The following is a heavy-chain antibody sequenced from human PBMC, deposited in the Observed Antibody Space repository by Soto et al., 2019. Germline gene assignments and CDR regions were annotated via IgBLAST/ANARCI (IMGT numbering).Heavy chain of an antibody. CDR2: TYYRSKWYN. D-gene: IGHD3-3*01. CDR3: ARAGDYDSWSGYTSQYYYYGMDV. J-gene: IGHJ6*02. Sequence: SQTLSLTCAISGDRVSSSSAAWNWIRQSPSRGLEWLGRTYYRSKWYNDYAVSVKSRITINPDTSKNQFSLQLNSVTPEDTAVYYCARAGDYDSWSGYTSQYYYYGMDVWGQGTTVTVSS. V-gene: IGHV6-1*01. CDR1: GDRVSSSSAA.